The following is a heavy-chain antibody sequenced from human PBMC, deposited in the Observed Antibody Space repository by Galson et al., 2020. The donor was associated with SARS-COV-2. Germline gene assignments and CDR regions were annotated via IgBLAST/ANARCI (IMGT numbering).Heavy chain of an antibody. J-gene: IGHJ6*02. CDR2: ISGSGGST. V-gene: IGHV3-23*01. CDR3: AKERARYCCGGGCSYYCYGMDV. D-gene: IGHD2-15*01. CDR1: GFTFSSYA. Sequence: GESLKIPCAASGFTFSSYALSWVRPAPGKGLEWVSAISGSGGSTYYAVSVKGRFTISRDNSKNTLYLQMNSLRAEDTAVYYCAKERARYCCGGGCSYYCYGMDVWGQGATVTASS.